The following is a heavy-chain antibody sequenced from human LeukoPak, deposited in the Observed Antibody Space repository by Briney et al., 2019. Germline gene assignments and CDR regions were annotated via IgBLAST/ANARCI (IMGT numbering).Heavy chain of an antibody. D-gene: IGHD6-19*01. V-gene: IGHV3-11*06. Sequence: AGGSLRLSCAASGFTFSDYYMSWIRQAPGKGLEWVSYISSSSSYTNYADSVKGRFTISRDNSKNTLYLQMNSLRAEDTAVYYCARDFGSGWYVTATNYFDYWGQGTLVTVSS. CDR2: ISSSSSYT. CDR3: ARDFGSGWYVTATNYFDY. J-gene: IGHJ4*02. CDR1: GFTFSDYY.